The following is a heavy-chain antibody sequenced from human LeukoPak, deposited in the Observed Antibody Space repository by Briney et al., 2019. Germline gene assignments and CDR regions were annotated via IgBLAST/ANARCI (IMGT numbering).Heavy chain of an antibody. J-gene: IGHJ4*02. CDR3: ARHAMGIAVADTDY. CDR1: GHTFTSYG. CDR2: ISAYNGNT. D-gene: IGHD6-19*01. Sequence: ASVKVSCKASGHTFTSYGISWVRQAPGQGLEWMGWISAYNGNTNYAQKLQGRVTMTTDTSTSTAYMELRSLRSDDTAVYYCARHAMGIAVADTDYWGQGTLVTVSS. V-gene: IGHV1-18*01.